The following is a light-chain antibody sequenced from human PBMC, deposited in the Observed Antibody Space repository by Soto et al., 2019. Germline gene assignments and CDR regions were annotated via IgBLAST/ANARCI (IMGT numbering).Light chain of an antibody. V-gene: IGKV4-1*01. Sequence: DIVMTQSPDSLAVFLGERATINCKSSQSVLYSSNNKNYLAWYQQKPGQPPKLLIYWASTRESGVPDRFSASGSGTDFSLTISSLQAEDVGLYYCQQYYTTPLTFGGGTKVEI. CDR1: QSVLYSSNNKNY. CDR2: WAS. CDR3: QQYYTTPLT. J-gene: IGKJ4*01.